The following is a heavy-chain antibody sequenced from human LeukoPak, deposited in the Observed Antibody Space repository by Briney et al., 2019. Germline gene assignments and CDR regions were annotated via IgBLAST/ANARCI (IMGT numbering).Heavy chain of an antibody. D-gene: IGHD6-6*01. V-gene: IGHV1-8*02. CDR1: GYTFSSYD. Sequence: ASVEVSCKASGYTFSSYDINWVRQATGQGLEWMGWMNPNSGNTAYARKFQGRVTMSRDTSISTAYMELSSLRSEDTAVYYCARLPKYSRPLDYWGQGTLVTVSS. J-gene: IGHJ4*02. CDR2: MNPNSGNT. CDR3: ARLPKYSRPLDY.